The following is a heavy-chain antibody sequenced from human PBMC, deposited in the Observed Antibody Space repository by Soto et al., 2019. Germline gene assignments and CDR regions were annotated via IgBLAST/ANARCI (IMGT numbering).Heavy chain of an antibody. CDR1: GYIFTTYG. V-gene: IGHV1-18*01. CDR2: ISADSGYT. Sequence: QIQLVQFGGEVARPGASVTVSCEASGYIFTTYGLSWVRQTPAHGLEWMGWISADSGYTQYAQFFQGRVTMTRDTSRTTGYMPLRDLTADDTGIYYCARDLPPGSLYGMDAWGQGTAVTVSS. CDR3: ARDLPPGSLYGMDA. J-gene: IGHJ6*02.